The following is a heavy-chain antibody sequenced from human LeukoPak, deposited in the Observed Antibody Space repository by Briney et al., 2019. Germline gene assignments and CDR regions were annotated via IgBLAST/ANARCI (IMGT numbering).Heavy chain of an antibody. D-gene: IGHD3-22*01. CDR2: ISSNGGST. Sequence: PGGSLRLSCAASGFTFSSYAMHWVRQAPGKGLEYVSAISSNGGSTYYANSVKGRFTISRDNSKNTLYLQMGSLRAEDMAVYYCASSIQNPYYYDSSGPYGMDVWGQGTTVTVSS. J-gene: IGHJ6*02. CDR1: GFTFSSYA. V-gene: IGHV3-64*01. CDR3: ASSIQNPYYYDSSGPYGMDV.